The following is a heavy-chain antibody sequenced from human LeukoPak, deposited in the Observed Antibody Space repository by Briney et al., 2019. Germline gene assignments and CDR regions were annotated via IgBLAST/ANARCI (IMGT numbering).Heavy chain of an antibody. Sequence: GGSLRLSCGASGFTFSNAWMNWVRQAPGKGLEWVGRIQSKTDGGTTDYAAPVKGRFTISRDDPKNTLYLQMNSLKTEDTAVYYCTTRDDYAFHWGQGTLVTVSS. CDR2: IQSKTDGGTT. D-gene: IGHD4-17*01. CDR3: TTRDDYAFH. CDR1: GFTFSNAW. V-gene: IGHV3-15*07. J-gene: IGHJ4*02.